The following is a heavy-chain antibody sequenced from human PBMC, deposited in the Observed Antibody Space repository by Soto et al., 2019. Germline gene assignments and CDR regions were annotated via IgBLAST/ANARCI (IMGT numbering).Heavy chain of an antibody. D-gene: IGHD6-13*01. V-gene: IGHV3-72*01. CDR1: GFTLSDHY. J-gene: IGHJ6*02. CDR3: VRAPILAAAARGYYGMDI. Sequence: EVQLVESGGDLVQPGGSLRLSCAASGFTLSDHYMDWVRQAPGKGLEWVGRTRNKANSYTTEYAASVKGRFTISRDNSKNSLYLQMNSLKTEDTAVYYCVRAPILAAAARGYYGMDIWGQGTTVTVSS. CDR2: TRNKANSYTT.